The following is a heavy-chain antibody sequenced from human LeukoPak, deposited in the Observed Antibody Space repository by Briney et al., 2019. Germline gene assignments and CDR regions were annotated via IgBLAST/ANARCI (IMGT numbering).Heavy chain of an antibody. D-gene: IGHD6-19*01. CDR2: LNPSGDTT. Sequence: ASVKVSCNASGYTFTLYYMHWVRHAPGQGHDWMGTLNPSGDTTSYEQKFQGRVTMTKDTSTRTVYMELNSLRSEDTAVYYWAREGTASSVWYYFDYWGQGTLVTVPS. V-gene: IGHV1-46*01. J-gene: IGHJ4*02. CDR3: AREGTASSVWYYFDY. CDR1: GYTFTLYY.